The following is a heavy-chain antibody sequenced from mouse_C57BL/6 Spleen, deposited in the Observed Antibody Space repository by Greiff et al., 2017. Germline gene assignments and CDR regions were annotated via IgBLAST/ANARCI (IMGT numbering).Heavy chain of an antibody. Sequence: QVHVKQPGAELVKPGASVKLSCKASGYTFTSYWMHWVKQRPGQGLEWIGMIHPNSGSTNYNEKFKSKATLTVDKSSSTAYMQLSSLTSEDSAVYYCARLGYYGSSPDYWGQGTTLTVSS. V-gene: IGHV1-64*01. D-gene: IGHD1-1*01. CDR1: GYTFTSYW. J-gene: IGHJ2*01. CDR2: IHPNSGST. CDR3: ARLGYYGSSPDY.